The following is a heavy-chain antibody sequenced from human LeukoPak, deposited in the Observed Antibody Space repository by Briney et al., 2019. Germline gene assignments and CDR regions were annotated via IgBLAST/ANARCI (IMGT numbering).Heavy chain of an antibody. J-gene: IGHJ4*02. CDR2: IYYSGST. V-gene: IGHV4-59*04. D-gene: IGHD3-16*01. Sequence: SETLSLTCTVSGGSISSSYWSWIRQPPGKGLEWIGSIYYSGSTYYNPSLKSRVTISVDTSKNQFSLKLSSVTTADTAVYYCARGGYGYPPDYWGQGTLVTVSS. CDR3: ARGGYGYPPDY. CDR1: GGSISSSY.